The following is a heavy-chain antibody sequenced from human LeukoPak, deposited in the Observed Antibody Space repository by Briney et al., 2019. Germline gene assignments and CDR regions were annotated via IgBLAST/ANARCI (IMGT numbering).Heavy chain of an antibody. Sequence: GGSLRLSCAASGFTFSSYWMSWVRQAPGKGLEWVANIKQDGSEKYYVDSVKGRFTISRDNTNSVSLQMNNLKAEDTAVYYCGRSVAAPADYWGQGTLVIVSS. V-gene: IGHV3-7*03. J-gene: IGHJ4*02. D-gene: IGHD6-6*01. CDR2: IKQDGSEK. CDR1: GFTFSSYW. CDR3: GRSVAAPADY.